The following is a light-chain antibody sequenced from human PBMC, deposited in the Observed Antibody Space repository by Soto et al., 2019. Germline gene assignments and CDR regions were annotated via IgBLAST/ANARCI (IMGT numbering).Light chain of an antibody. V-gene: IGKV1-5*03. J-gene: IGKJ2*01. Sequence: DIQMTQSPSTLSASVGDRVTITCRASQSISNWLAWYQQKPGKAPKLLIYKASSLGSGVPSRFSGSGSGTEFTLTISSLQPDDFATYYFQQYHSYPLTFGQGTKLEIK. CDR3: QQYHSYPLT. CDR1: QSISNW. CDR2: KAS.